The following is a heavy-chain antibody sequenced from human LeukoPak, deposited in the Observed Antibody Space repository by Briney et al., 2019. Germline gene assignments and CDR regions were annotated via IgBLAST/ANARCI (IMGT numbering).Heavy chain of an antibody. CDR2: MNPYSGNT. D-gene: IGHD6-19*01. CDR1: GYTFTSYD. CDR3: ARSRTGYISGLIKWLWFDP. J-gene: IGHJ5*02. V-gene: IGHV1-8*03. Sequence: EASVKVSCKASGYTFTSYDINWVRQATGQGLEWMGWMNPYSGNTGYAQKFQGRVTITRNTSISTAHMELSSLRSEDTAVYYCARSRTGYISGLIKWLWFDPWGQGTLVTVSS.